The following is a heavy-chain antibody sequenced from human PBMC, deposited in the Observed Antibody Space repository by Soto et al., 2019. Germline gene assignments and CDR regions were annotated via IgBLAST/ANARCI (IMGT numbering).Heavy chain of an antibody. CDR3: AGGVHGDRPLFVY. D-gene: IGHD4-17*01. V-gene: IGHV3-74*01. Sequence: GGSLRLSCAASGFIFSTYWMHWVRQVPGEGLVWVSRINTDGSRTSYADSVKGRFTISRDNAKNTVYLQMSSLRADDTAVYYCAGGVHGDRPLFVYWGQGALVTVSS. CDR2: INTDGSRT. CDR1: GFIFSTYW. J-gene: IGHJ4*02.